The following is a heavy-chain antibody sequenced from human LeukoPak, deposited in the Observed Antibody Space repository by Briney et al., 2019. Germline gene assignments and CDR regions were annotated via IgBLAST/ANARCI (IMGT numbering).Heavy chain of an antibody. D-gene: IGHD3-22*01. V-gene: IGHV3-20*01. CDR3: ARVMDRAYYYDSSGYSYYYYYGMDV. CDR2: INWNGGST. CDR1: GFTFDDYG. J-gene: IGHJ6*02. Sequence: GGSLRLSCAASGFTFDDYGMSWVRQAPGKGLEWVSGINWNGGSTGYADSVKGRFTISRDNAKNSLYLQMNSLRAEDTALYHCARVMDRAYYYDSSGYSYYYYYGMDVWGQGTTVTVSS.